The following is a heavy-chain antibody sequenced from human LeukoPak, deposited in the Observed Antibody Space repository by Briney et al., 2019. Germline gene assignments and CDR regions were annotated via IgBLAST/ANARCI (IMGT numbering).Heavy chain of an antibody. CDR1: GYTFTGYY. D-gene: IGHD2-15*01. CDR3: ARKVPSPISWRNYYMDV. J-gene: IGHJ6*03. Sequence: ASVKVSCKASGYTFTGYYMHWVRQAPGQGLEWMGWINPNSGGTNYAQKFQGRVTMTRGTSISTAYMELSRLRSDDTAVYYCARKVPSPISWRNYYMDVWGKGTTVTVSS. CDR2: INPNSGGT. V-gene: IGHV1-2*02.